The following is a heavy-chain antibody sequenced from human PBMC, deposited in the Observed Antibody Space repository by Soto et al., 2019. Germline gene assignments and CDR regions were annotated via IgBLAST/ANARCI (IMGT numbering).Heavy chain of an antibody. CDR2: IDWDDDK. CDR3: ARIRYRYYGSGGHDICDP. J-gene: IGHJ5*02. Sequence: TLSLTCPVSGDSISSYYWTWIRQPPGKTLEWLALIDWDDDKYYSTSLKTRLTISKDTSKNQVVLTMTNMDPVDTATYYCARIRYRYYGSGGHDICDPWGQGTLVTVSS. D-gene: IGHD3-10*01. V-gene: IGHV2-70*18. CDR1: GDSISSYY.